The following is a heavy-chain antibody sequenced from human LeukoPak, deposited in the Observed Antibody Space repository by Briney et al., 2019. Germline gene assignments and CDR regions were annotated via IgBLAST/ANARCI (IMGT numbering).Heavy chain of an antibody. V-gene: IGHV1-2*02. CDR2: INPNSGGT. D-gene: IGHD6-13*01. CDR1: GYTFTGYY. CDR3: ARVKSSSWGLDY. J-gene: IGHJ4*02. Sequence: ASVKASCKASGYTFTGYYMHWVRQAPGQGLEWMGWINPNSGGTNYAQKFQGRVTMTRDTSISTAYMELSRLRSDDTAVYYCARVKSSSWGLDYWGQGTLVTVSS.